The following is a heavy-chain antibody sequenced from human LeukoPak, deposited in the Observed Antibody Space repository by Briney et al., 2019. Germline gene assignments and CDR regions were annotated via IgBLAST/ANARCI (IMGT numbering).Heavy chain of an antibody. J-gene: IGHJ4*02. CDR3: ARDYGGLRLGELSLLTPGY. CDR1: GYTFTGYY. D-gene: IGHD3-16*02. V-gene: IGHV1-2*06. Sequence: ASVKVSCKASGYTFTGYYMHWVRQAPGQGLEWMGQINPNSGGTNYAQKFQGRVTMTRDTSISTAYMELSRLRSDDTAVYYCARDYGGLRLGELSLLTPGYWGQGTLVTVSS. CDR2: INPNSGGT.